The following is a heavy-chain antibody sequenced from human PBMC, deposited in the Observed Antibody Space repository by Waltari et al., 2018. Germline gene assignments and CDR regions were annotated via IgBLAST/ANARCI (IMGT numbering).Heavy chain of an antibody. D-gene: IGHD3-16*01. CDR2: IKQDASEK. CDR3: ARGRLWGFDL. CDR1: GVTFSRDW. V-gene: IGHV3-7*04. J-gene: IGHJ4*02. Sequence: EAQLVESGGGLVQPGGSRSLSCAASGVTFSRDWMCWVRQAPGKGLEWVANIKQDASEKHYVDSLKGRITVSRDNAKNSLYLDMDSLRAEDTAVYYCARGRLWGFDLWGQGTLVTVSS.